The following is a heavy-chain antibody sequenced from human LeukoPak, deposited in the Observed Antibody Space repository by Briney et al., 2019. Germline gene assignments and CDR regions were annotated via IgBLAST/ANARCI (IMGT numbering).Heavy chain of an antibody. CDR2: IYYSGST. CDR3: ARGDVIVHYFDY. CDR1: GGSISSGGYY. J-gene: IGHJ4*02. Sequence: SETLSLTCTVSGGSISSGGYYWSWIRQHPGKGLEWIGYIYYSGSTYYNPSLKSRVTISVDRSKNQFSLKLTSVTAADTAVYYCARGDVIVHYFDYWGQGTLVTVSS. D-gene: IGHD3-22*01. V-gene: IGHV4-31*03.